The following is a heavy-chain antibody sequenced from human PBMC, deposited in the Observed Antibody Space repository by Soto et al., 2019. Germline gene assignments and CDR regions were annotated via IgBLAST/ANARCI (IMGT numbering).Heavy chain of an antibody. D-gene: IGHD3-3*01. CDR2: IRGSGDTT. J-gene: IGHJ5*02. CDR3: AKARDYDFWSGMDP. V-gene: IGHV3-23*01. CDR1: GFTFSSYA. Sequence: EVHLLESGGGLVQPGGSLRLSCAASGFTFSSYAINWVRQAPGKGLEWVSGIRGSGDTTYYADSVKGRFTISRDNPKNTVYLQMNSLRGDDTGVYYCAKARDYDFWSGMDPWGQGTLVSVSS.